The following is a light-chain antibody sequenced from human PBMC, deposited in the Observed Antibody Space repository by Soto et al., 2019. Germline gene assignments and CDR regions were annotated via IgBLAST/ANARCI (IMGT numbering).Light chain of an antibody. V-gene: IGLV2-18*01. J-gene: IGLJ1*01. CDR3: SLYTSENTYV. CDR1: STDFVSYNR. CDR2: EAS. Sequence: QSALTQPPSVSGSPGQSVTISCTGTSTDFVSYNRVSWYQQPPGTAPKLIIYEASNRPSGVPDRCSGSTSGNTASLTISGLQDADEADYYCSLYTSENTYVVGNGTKVTVL.